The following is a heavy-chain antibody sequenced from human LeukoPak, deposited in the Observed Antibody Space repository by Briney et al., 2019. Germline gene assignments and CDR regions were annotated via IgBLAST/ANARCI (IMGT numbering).Heavy chain of an antibody. D-gene: IGHD6-6*01. V-gene: IGHV3-23*01. CDR1: GFTFSSYA. CDR3: AEVDGGTSRPYYFDY. J-gene: IGHJ4*02. CDR2: IIRSGGST. Sequence: GGSLRLSCAASGFTFSSYAMSWVRQAPGKGLEWVSAIIRSGGSTYYADSLKGRFTISRDNSKNTLYLQMNSLRAEDTAVYYCAEVDGGTSRPYYFDYWGQGTLVTVSS.